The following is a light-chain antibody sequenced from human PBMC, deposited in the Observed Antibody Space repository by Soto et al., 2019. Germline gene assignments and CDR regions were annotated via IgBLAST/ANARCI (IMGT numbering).Light chain of an antibody. Sequence: DIQMTQSPSTLSASVGDRVTITCRASQSVSRWLAWYQQKPGKAPKVLSYDASSLESGVPSRFSGNGSGTEFTLTISSLQPEDFATYYCQQYDDYSLFTFGKGTKVEIK. CDR3: QQYDDYSLFT. CDR2: DAS. V-gene: IGKV1-5*01. CDR1: QSVSRW. J-gene: IGKJ2*01.